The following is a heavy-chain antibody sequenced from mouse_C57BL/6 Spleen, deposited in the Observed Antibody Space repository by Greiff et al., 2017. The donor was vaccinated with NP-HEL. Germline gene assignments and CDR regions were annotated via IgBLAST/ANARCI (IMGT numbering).Heavy chain of an antibody. J-gene: IGHJ2*01. Sequence: EVKLMESGGGLVKPGGSLKLSCAASGFTFSSYAMSWVRQTPEKRLEWVATISDGGSYTYYPDNVKGRFTISRDNAKNNLNLQMSHLKSEDTAMYYCARDRTGTGYFDYWGQGTTLTVSS. CDR2: ISDGGSYT. CDR1: GFTFSSYA. D-gene: IGHD4-1*01. CDR3: ARDRTGTGYFDY. V-gene: IGHV5-4*01.